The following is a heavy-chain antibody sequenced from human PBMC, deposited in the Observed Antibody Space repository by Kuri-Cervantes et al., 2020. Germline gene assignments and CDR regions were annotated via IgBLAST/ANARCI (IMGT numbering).Heavy chain of an antibody. D-gene: IGHD2/OR15-2a*01. Sequence: GSLRLSCTVSGGSISSSNYYWGWIRQPPGKGLEWIASIFYSGAPYYNPCLKSRVSISADTSKNQFTLKLSFVTATDTAVYFCARRPQNWPIDYWGQGTLVTVSS. V-gene: IGHV4-39*01. CDR1: GGSISSSNYY. CDR2: IFYSGAP. CDR3: ARRPQNWPIDY. J-gene: IGHJ4*02.